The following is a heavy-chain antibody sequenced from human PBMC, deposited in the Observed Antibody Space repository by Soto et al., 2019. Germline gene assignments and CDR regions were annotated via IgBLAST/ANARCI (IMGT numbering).Heavy chain of an antibody. CDR3: AREIAGGGNCFDY. D-gene: IGHD2-15*01. CDR1: GGSISSGGYY. V-gene: IGHV4-31*03. CDR2: IYYSGST. J-gene: IGHJ4*02. Sequence: QVQLQESGPGLVKPSQTLSLTCTVSGGSISSGGYYWSWIRQHPGKGLEWIGYIYYSGSTYYNPSLESRVTISVDTSKNQFSLKLSSVTAADTAVYYCAREIAGGGNCFDYWGQGTLVTVSS.